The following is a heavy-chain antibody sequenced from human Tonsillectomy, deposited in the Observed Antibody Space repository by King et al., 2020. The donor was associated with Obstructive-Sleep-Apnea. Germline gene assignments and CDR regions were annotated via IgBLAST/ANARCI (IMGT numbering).Heavy chain of an antibody. CDR1: GFTFSNFG. V-gene: IGHV3-30*02. J-gene: IGHJ6*02. CDR3: AKEPVDTAMVRTFYYGLDV. Sequence: VQLVESGGGVVQPGRSLRLSCAASGFTFSNFGMHWVRPAPGKGLEGVAFVRYDGNNKYYADSVKGRLTISRDNSKNTLYLQMNSLRAEDTAVYYCAKEPVDTAMVRTFYYGLDVWGQGTTVTVSS. D-gene: IGHD5-18*01. CDR2: VRYDGNNK.